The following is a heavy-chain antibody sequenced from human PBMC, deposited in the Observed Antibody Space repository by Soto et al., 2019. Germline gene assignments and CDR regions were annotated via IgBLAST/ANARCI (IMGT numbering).Heavy chain of an antibody. CDR1: GGTFSSYA. CDR2: IIPIFGTA. CDR3: EGRLRAYSGGLIDY. V-gene: IGHV1-69*12. Sequence: QVQLVQSGAEVKKPGSSVKVSCKASGGTFSSYAISWVRQAPGQGLEWMGGIIPIFGTANYAQKFQGRVTITADESTSTAYMELISLRSEDTAVYYCEGRLRAYSGGLIDYWGQGTLVTVSS. J-gene: IGHJ4*02. D-gene: IGHD1-26*01.